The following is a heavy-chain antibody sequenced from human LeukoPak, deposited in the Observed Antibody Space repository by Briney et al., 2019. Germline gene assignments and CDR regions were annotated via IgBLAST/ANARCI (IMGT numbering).Heavy chain of an antibody. V-gene: IGHV3-21*01. Sequence: GGSLRLSCAASGFTFSSYAMTWVRQAPGKGLEWVSTISGSATGTYYADSVKGRFTISRDNAENSLYLQMNSLRAEDTAVYYCARATTTLDAFDTWGQGTMVTVSS. CDR3: ARATTTLDAFDT. J-gene: IGHJ3*02. CDR2: ISGSATGT. D-gene: IGHD1-1*01. CDR1: GFTFSSYA.